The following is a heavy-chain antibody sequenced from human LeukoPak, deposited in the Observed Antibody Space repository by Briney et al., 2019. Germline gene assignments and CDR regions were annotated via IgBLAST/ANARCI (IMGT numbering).Heavy chain of an antibody. CDR2: ISSSSSYI. J-gene: IGHJ4*02. V-gene: IGHV3-21*01. CDR3: ARDFLSGTGYYFDY. CDR1: GFTFSSYS. D-gene: IGHD1-1*01. Sequence: PGGSLRLSCAASGFTFSSYSMNWVRQAPGKGLEWVSSISSSSSYIYYADSVKGRFTISRDNAKNSLYLQMNSLRAEDTAVYYCARDFLSGTGYYFDYWGQGTLVTVSS.